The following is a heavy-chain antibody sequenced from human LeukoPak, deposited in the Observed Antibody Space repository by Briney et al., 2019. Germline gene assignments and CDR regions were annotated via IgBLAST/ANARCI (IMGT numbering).Heavy chain of an antibody. CDR1: GYTFTVYY. Sequence: ASVKVSCKASGYTFTVYYMHWVRQAPGQGLEWMGRINPNSGGTNYAQKFQGRVTMTRDTSISTAYMELSSLRSEDTAVYYCATGLVEVVVTSPRRRGYNWFDPWGQGTLVTVSS. CDR3: ATGLVEVVVTSPRRRGYNWFDP. CDR2: INPNSGGT. V-gene: IGHV1-2*06. J-gene: IGHJ5*02. D-gene: IGHD2-21*02.